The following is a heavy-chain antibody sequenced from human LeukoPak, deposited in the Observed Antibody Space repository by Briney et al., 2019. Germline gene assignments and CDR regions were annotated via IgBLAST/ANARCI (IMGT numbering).Heavy chain of an antibody. Sequence: GGSLRLSCAASGFTFSSYGMHWVRQAPGKGLEWVAVIWYDGSNKYYADSVKGRFTISRDNSKNTLYLQMNSLRAEDTAVYHCARSVTMIVVAPGYWGQGTLVTVSS. V-gene: IGHV3-33*01. CDR3: ARSVTMIVVAPGY. CDR1: GFTFSSYG. CDR2: IWYDGSNK. J-gene: IGHJ4*02. D-gene: IGHD3-22*01.